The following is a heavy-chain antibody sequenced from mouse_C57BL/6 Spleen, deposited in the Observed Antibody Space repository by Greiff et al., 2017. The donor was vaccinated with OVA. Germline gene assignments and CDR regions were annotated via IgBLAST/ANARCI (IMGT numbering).Heavy chain of an antibody. V-gene: IGHV1-76*01. Sequence: VKLLESGAELVRPGASVKLSCKASGYTFTDYYINWVKQRPGQGLEWIARIYPGSGNTYYNEKFKGKATLTAEKSSSTAYMQLSSLTSEDSAVYFCARAGGPNWDYWGQGTTLTVSS. CDR3: ARAGGPNWDY. J-gene: IGHJ2*01. CDR1: GYTFTDYY. CDR2: IYPGSGNT. D-gene: IGHD4-1*01.